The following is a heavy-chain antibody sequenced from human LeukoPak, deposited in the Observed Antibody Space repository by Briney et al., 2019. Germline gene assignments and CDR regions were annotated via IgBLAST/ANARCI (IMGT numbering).Heavy chain of an antibody. CDR2: INHSGST. J-gene: IGHJ4*02. D-gene: IGHD6-19*01. V-gene: IGHV4-34*01. Sequence: AETQSLTCAVYGGSFSGYYWSWIRQPPGKGLEWIGEINHSGSTNYNPSLKSRVTISVDTSKNQFSLKLSSVTAADTAVYYCARGHDSSGWYFDYWGQGTLVTVSS. CDR1: GGSFSGYY. CDR3: ARGHDSSGWYFDY.